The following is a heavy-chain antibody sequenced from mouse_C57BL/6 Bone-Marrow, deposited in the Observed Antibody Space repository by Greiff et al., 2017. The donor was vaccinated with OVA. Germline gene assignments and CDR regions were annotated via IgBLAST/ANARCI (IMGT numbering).Heavy chain of an antibody. J-gene: IGHJ2*01. V-gene: IGHV14-4*01. CDR3: TTSLHDY. CDR2: IDPENGDT. CDR1: GFNIKDDY. Sequence: VQLKESGAELVRPGASVKLSCTASGFNIKDDYMHWVKQRPEQGLEWIGWIDPENGDTEYASKFQGKATITADTSSNTAYLQLSSLTSEDTAVYYCTTSLHDYWGQGTTLTVSS.